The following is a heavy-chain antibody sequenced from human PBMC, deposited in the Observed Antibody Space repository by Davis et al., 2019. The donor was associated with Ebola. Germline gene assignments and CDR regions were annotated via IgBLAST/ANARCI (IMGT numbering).Heavy chain of an antibody. CDR1: GSTFDNYC. CDR3: ARGAKATAYWYLDL. D-gene: IGHD5-24*01. V-gene: IGHV3-7*03. Sequence: GESLKISCAASGSTFDNYCMSWVRQAPGKGLERVANIKQDGSEKSDVDSVKGRFTISRDNAKNSLYLQMNSLRVEDTAVYYCARGAKATAYWYLDLWGRGTLVTVSS. CDR2: IKQDGSEK. J-gene: IGHJ2*01.